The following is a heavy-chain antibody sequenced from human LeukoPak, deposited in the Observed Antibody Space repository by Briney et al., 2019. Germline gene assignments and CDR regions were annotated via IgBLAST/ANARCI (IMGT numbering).Heavy chain of an antibody. CDR3: TTVGVPYDFWSGYFYYYYYGMDV. D-gene: IGHD3-3*01. Sequence: GGSLRLSCAVSGFTFSNAWMSWVRQAPGKGLEWVGRIKSKTDGGTTDYAAPVKGRFTISRDDSKNTLYLQMNSLKTEDTAVYYCTTVGVPYDFWSGYFYYYYYGMDVWGQGTTVTVSS. CDR2: IKSKTDGGTT. V-gene: IGHV3-15*01. CDR1: GFTFSNAW. J-gene: IGHJ6*02.